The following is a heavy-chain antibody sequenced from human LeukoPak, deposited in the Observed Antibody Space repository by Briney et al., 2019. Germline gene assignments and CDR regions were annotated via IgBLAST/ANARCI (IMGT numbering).Heavy chain of an antibody. CDR2: IKGDGSDN. J-gene: IGHJ4*02. Sequence: GVAVRLSCAASGFTFSSYWMSWVRQAPGKGGRWVANIKGDGSDNHYVDSVRGRFSISRDNAKNPLYLQMNSLRAEDTAVYYCARDLGYYRADYWGQGTLVTVPS. D-gene: IGHD1-26*01. CDR1: GFTFSSYW. CDR3: ARDLGYYRADY. V-gene: IGHV3-7*04.